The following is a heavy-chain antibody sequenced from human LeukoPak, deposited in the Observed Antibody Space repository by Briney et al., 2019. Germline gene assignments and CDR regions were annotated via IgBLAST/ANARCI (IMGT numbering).Heavy chain of an antibody. CDR2: MNPNSGNT. D-gene: IGHD3-10*01. V-gene: IGHV1-8*03. Sequence: ASVKVSCKASGYTFTSYDINWVRQATGQGLEWIGWMNPNSGNTGYAQKFQGRVTITRNTSISTAYMELSSLRSEDTAVYYCARVHRFGELLAAADYWGQGTLVTVSS. J-gene: IGHJ4*02. CDR1: GYTFTSYD. CDR3: ARVHRFGELLAAADY.